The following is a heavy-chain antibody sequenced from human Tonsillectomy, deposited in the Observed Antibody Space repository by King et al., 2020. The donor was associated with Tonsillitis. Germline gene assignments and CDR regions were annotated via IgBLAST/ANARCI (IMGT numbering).Heavy chain of an antibody. CDR3: ARVVDILVPAAIWFDP. D-gene: IGHD2-2*01. Sequence: VQLQESGPGLVKPSQTLSLTCTVSGGSLSSGDYYWSWIRQPPGKGLEWIGYIYYSGSTYYNPSLKSRVTISLDTSKNQFSLKLSSVTAADTAVYYCARVVDILVPAAIWFDPWGQGTLVTVSS. CDR2: IYYSGST. J-gene: IGHJ5*02. V-gene: IGHV4-30-4*01. CDR1: GGSLSSGDYY.